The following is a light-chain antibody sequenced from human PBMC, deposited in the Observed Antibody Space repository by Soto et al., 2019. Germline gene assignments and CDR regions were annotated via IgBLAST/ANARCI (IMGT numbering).Light chain of an antibody. CDR1: SSDVGSYNL. CDR3: CSYAGRDVV. Sequence: SALTQPASVSGSPGQSITISCTGTSSDVGSYNLVSWYQQHPGKAPKLMIYEGSKRPSGVSNRFSGSKSGNTASLTISGLQDEDEADYYCCSYAGRDVVFGGGTKVTVL. J-gene: IGLJ2*01. V-gene: IGLV2-23*01. CDR2: EGS.